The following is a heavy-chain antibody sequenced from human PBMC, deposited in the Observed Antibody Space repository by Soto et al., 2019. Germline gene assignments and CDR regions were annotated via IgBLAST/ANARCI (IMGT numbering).Heavy chain of an antibody. D-gene: IGHD5-18*01. Sequence: SDTLSLTCAFFSPSLGDHYWAWIRQSPDTVLEWIGEVHPSGSTDYNPSLKSRLTLSLDTSKNQFSLKVASVTAADTAVYFCARGKPSGYRFGPRNFFYYGLDVWGPGTTVS. J-gene: IGHJ6*02. CDR3: ARGKPSGYRFGPRNFFYYGLDV. V-gene: IGHV4-34*01. CDR1: SPSLGDHY. CDR2: VHPSGST.